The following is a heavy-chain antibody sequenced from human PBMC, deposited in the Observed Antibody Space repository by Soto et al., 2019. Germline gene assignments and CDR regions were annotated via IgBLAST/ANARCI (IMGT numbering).Heavy chain of an antibody. CDR3: ARGGEDCSGGRCYFWFDP. J-gene: IGHJ5*02. D-gene: IGHD2-15*01. Sequence: QVQLEQSGAEVKKPGASVKVSCKASGYSFTSYDINWVRQATGQGLEWMGWMNPNSGDTGYAQKFQGRVTMTRNTSISTAYMELSSLRSEDTAVYYCARGGEDCSGGRCYFWFDPWGQGTLVTVSS. CDR1: GYSFTSYD. CDR2: MNPNSGDT. V-gene: IGHV1-8*01.